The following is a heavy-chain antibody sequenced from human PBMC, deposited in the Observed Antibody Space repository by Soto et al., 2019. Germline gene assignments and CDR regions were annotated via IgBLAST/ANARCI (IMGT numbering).Heavy chain of an antibody. CDR1: GYTFTSYD. D-gene: IGHD4-17*01. Sequence: GASVKVSCKASGYTFTSYDINWVRQATGQRLEWIGWIVVGSGNTNYAQKFQERVTITRDMSTSTAYMELSSLRSEDTAVYYCAAKDYAFPDDAFDIWGQGTMVTVSS. CDR2: IVVGSGNT. J-gene: IGHJ3*02. CDR3: AAKDYAFPDDAFDI. V-gene: IGHV1-58*02.